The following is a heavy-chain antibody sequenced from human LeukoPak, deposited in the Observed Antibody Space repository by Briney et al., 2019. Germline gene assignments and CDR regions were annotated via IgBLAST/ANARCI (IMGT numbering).Heavy chain of an antibody. CDR1: GGSFSGYY. D-gene: IGHD3-22*01. CDR2: INHSGST. V-gene: IGHV4-34*01. Sequence: SETLSLTCAVYGGSFSGYYWSWIRQPPGKGLEWIGEINHSGSTNYNPSLKSRVTISVDTSKNQFSLKLSSVTDADTAVYYCARGSHSNYYDSSGYPTDAFDIWGQGTMVTVSS. CDR3: ARGSHSNYYDSSGYPTDAFDI. J-gene: IGHJ3*02.